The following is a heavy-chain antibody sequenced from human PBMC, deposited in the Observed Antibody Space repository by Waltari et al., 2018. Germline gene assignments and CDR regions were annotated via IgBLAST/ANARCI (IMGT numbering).Heavy chain of an antibody. CDR3: ARPLEDCGGGSCYYDRWFDP. CDR1: GSTFTSYI. D-gene: IGHD2-15*01. CDR2: INPGNGNT. V-gene: IGHV1-3*01. Sequence: QVQLVQSGTEVKKPGASVKVSCKASGSTFTSYIIHWLRQAPGQSLEWMGRINPGNGNTQYSQKFQDRVTITRDTSASTAYVELSSLTSEDTAIYYCARPLEDCGGGSCYYDRWFDPWGQGTLVTVSS. J-gene: IGHJ5*02.